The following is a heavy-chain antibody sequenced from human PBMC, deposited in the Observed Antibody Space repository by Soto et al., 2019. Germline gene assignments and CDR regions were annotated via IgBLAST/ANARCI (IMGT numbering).Heavy chain of an antibody. Sequence: PGESLKISCQGSGYSFTSYWVGWVRQMPGKGLEWMGIIYPGDSDTRYSPSFQGQVTISADKSISTAYLQWSSLKASDTAMYYCARPTVTARDAFDIWGQGTMVTVSS. CDR2: IYPGDSDT. V-gene: IGHV5-51*01. CDR1: GYSFTSYW. D-gene: IGHD4-17*01. CDR3: ARPTVTARDAFDI. J-gene: IGHJ3*02.